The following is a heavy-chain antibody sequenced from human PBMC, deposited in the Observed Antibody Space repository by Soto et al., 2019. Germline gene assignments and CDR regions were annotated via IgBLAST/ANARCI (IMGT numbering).Heavy chain of an antibody. CDR3: ARDGPLTVLLFDP. CDR1: GYSISSGYY. J-gene: IGHJ5*02. CDR2: IYHSGST. D-gene: IGHD4-17*01. Sequence: SETLSLTCAVSGYSISSGYYWGWIRQPPGKGLEWIGSIYHSGSTYYNPSLKSRVTISVDTSKNQFSLKLSSVTAADTAVYYCARDGPLTVLLFDPWGKGTLVTVSS. V-gene: IGHV4-38-2*02.